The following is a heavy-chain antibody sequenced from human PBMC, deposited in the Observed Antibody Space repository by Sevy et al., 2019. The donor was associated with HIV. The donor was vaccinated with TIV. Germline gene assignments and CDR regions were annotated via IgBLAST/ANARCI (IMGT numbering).Heavy chain of an antibody. CDR3: ARDVGHSSSWSSPQ. Sequence: GGSLRLSCAASGFTFSSYWMSWVRQAPGKGLEWVANIKKDGSGKYYVDSVKGRFTISRDNAKNSLYLQMNSLRAEDTAVYYCARDVGHSSSWSSPQWGQGTLVTVSS. CDR2: IKKDGSGK. V-gene: IGHV3-7*01. J-gene: IGHJ4*02. CDR1: GFTFSSYW. D-gene: IGHD6-13*01.